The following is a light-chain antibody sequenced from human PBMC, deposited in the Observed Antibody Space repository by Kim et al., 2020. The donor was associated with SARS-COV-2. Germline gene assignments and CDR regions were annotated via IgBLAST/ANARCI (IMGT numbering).Light chain of an antibody. CDR3: TSYTYSDTVV. V-gene: IGLV2-14*04. Sequence: GQSINISCTGTSGDVGAYELVSWYQQHPGKAPKRMIYDVSNRPSGFSNRFSGSKSGNTASLTISGLQAEDEADYYRTSYTYSDTVVFGGGTQLTVL. CDR1: SGDVGAYEL. J-gene: IGLJ3*02. CDR2: DVS.